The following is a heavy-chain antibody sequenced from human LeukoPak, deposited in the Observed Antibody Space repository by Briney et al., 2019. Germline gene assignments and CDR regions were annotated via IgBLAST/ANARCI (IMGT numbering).Heavy chain of an antibody. Sequence: SETLSLTCTVSGGSISSSSYYWGWIRQPPGKGLEWIGSIYYSGSTYYNPSLKSRVTISVDTSKNQFSLKLSSVTAADTAVYYCALYGGCDSSGYYWTHFDYWGQGTLVTVSS. CDR1: GGSISSSSYY. CDR2: IYYSGST. CDR3: ALYGGCDSSGYYWTHFDY. D-gene: IGHD3-22*01. J-gene: IGHJ4*02. V-gene: IGHV4-39*01.